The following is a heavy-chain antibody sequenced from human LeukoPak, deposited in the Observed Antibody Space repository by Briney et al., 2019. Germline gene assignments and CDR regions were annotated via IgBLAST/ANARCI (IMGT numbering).Heavy chain of an antibody. D-gene: IGHD2-21*01. J-gene: IGHJ4*02. CDR2: ISSSSSTI. Sequence: GGSLRLSCAASGFTFSSYSMNWVRQAPGRGLEWVSYISSSSSTIYYADSVKGRFTISRDNAKNSLYLQMNSLRAEDTAVYYCARDRDYSTYHPTSFDYWGQGTLVTVSS. V-gene: IGHV3-48*04. CDR3: ARDRDYSTYHPTSFDY. CDR1: GFTFSSYS.